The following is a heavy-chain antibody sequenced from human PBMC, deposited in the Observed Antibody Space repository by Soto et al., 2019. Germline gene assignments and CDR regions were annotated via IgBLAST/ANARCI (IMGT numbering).Heavy chain of an antibody. CDR2: IYHRGTT. CDR1: GDSISSSNW. J-gene: IGHJ6*02. CDR3: ERVRYSSTWYPVGMDV. Sequence: QVQLQESGPGLVKPSGTLSLTCAVSGDSISSSNWWSWVRQPPGQGLEWIGEIYHRGTTNYNPSLKSRVTRSLDKSKNHFSRNLSSVTAADTAVFYCERVRYSSTWYPVGMDVWGQGTTVTVSS. D-gene: IGHD6-13*01. V-gene: IGHV4-4*02.